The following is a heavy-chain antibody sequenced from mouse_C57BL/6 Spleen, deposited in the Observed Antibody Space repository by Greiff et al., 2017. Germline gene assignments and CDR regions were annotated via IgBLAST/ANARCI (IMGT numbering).Heavy chain of an antibody. V-gene: IGHV1-81*01. CDR2: IYPRSSNP. D-gene: IGHD2-5*01. Sequence: QVQLQQSGAELARPGASVKLSCTASGYTFTSSGISWVQQRTGQGLEWIGEIYPRSSNPSYNEKFTGKATLTADKSSSTSDMELRILTSEDSAVYFCARRYSNYDDWGQGTTLTVSS. J-gene: IGHJ2*01. CDR3: ARRYSNYDD. CDR1: GYTFTSSG.